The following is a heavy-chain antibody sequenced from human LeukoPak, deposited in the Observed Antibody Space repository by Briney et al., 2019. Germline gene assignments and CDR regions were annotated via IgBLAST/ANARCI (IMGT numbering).Heavy chain of an antibody. CDR3: AKGFYYESPDAFDI. D-gene: IGHD3-22*01. Sequence: PGESLRLSCAASVFTFSSYSMNWVRQAPGKGLEWVSSISSSSLYIYYADSVKGRFTISRDNAKNSLYLQMNSLRAEDTAVYYCAKGFYYESPDAFDIWGQGTMVTVSS. CDR1: VFTFSSYS. J-gene: IGHJ3*02. V-gene: IGHV3-21*04. CDR2: ISSSSLYI.